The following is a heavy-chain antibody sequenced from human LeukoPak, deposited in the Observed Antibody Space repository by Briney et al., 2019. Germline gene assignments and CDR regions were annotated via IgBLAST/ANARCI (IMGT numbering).Heavy chain of an antibody. Sequence: ASVKVSCKASGYTFTSYGISWVRQAPGQGLEWMGWISAYNGNTNYAQKLQGRVTMTTDTSTSTAYMELSGLRAHDTAVYYCEALLGCSGGSCSIDYWGQGTLVTVSS. D-gene: IGHD2-15*01. CDR1: GYTFTSYG. J-gene: IGHJ4*02. V-gene: IGHV1-18*01. CDR3: EALLGCSGGSCSIDY. CDR2: ISAYNGNT.